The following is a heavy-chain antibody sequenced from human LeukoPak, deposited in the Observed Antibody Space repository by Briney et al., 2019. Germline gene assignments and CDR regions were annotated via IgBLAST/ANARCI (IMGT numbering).Heavy chain of an antibody. J-gene: IGHJ3*02. CDR2: IKQDGSEK. CDR3: AREPRGYAFDI. Sequence: GGSLRLSCAASGFTFSTYRMTWVRQAPGKGLEWVANIKQDGSEKHYVDSVKGRFTISRDNAKNSLYLQMNSLRAEDTAVYYCAREPRGYAFDIWGQGTMVTVSS. CDR1: GFTFSTYR. V-gene: IGHV3-7*01.